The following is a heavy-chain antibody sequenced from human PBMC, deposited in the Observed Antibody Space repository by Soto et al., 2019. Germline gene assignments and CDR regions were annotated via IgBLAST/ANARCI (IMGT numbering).Heavy chain of an antibody. D-gene: IGHD3-16*01. CDR2: INGDGNTT. V-gene: IGHV3-74*01. CDR1: GFTFSSSW. J-gene: IGHJ4*02. CDR3: VREMKQGEIGRYFDY. Sequence: EVQLVESGGGLVQPGGSLRLSCAASGFTFSSSWMHWVRQAPGKGLVWVSRINGDGNTTTYADSVKGRFTISSDNAKNTLYLQMNSLRAEDTAVYYCVREMKQGEIGRYFDYWGQGTLVTVSS.